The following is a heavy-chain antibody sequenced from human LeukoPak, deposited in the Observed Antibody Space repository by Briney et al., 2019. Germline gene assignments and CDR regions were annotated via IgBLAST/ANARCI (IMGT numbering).Heavy chain of an antibody. CDR3: ARDPEGAITPEN. D-gene: IGHD1-26*01. CDR2: IKQDGSEK. J-gene: IGHJ4*02. CDR1: GFTFSSYW. V-gene: IGHV3-7*01. Sequence: GGSLRLSCAASGFTFSSYWMSWVRQAPEKGLEWVATIKQDGSEKYYVDSVKGRFTISRDNAKNSLYLQMNSLRAEDTAVYYCARDPEGAITPENWGQGTLVTVSS.